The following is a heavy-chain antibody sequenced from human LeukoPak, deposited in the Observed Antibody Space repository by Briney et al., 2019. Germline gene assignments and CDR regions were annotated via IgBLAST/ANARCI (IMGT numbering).Heavy chain of an antibody. CDR2: IYHSGST. Sequence: SETLSLTCTVSGGSISTYYWNWIRQPPGKGLEWIGYIYHSGSTNYNPSLQSRVTISVDTSKNQFSLNLNTVTAADTAVYYCTRGGAARLHFQNWGQGTLVTVSS. J-gene: IGHJ1*01. D-gene: IGHD6-6*01. CDR3: TRGGAARLHFQN. CDR1: GGSISTYY. V-gene: IGHV4-59*01.